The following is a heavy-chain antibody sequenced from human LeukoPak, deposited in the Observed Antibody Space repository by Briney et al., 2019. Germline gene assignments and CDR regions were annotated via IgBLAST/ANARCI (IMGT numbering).Heavy chain of an antibody. CDR1: GFTFSTYR. Sequence: GGSLRLSCAASGFTFSTYRMNWVRQAPGQGLEWVSYISSSSSTIYYADSVTGRFTISRDNAKNSLYLQMNSLRDEDSAVYYCARDQIGIGVDTFHYWGQGTLVTVSS. CDR2: ISSSSSTI. D-gene: IGHD3-3*01. CDR3: ARDQIGIGVDTFHY. J-gene: IGHJ4*02. V-gene: IGHV3-48*02.